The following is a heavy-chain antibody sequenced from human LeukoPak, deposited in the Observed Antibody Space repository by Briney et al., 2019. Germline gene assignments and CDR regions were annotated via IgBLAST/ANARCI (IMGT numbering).Heavy chain of an antibody. CDR1: GYSFTSYW. Sequence: GESLKISCKGSGYSFTSYWIGWVRQMPGKGLEWMGIIYPGDSDTRYSPSFQGQVTISADKSISTAYLQWSSLKASDTAMYYCASTRYCSGGSCYSLAAFDIWGQGTMVTVSS. CDR2: IYPGDSDT. D-gene: IGHD2-15*01. CDR3: ASTRYCSGGSCYSLAAFDI. V-gene: IGHV5-51*01. J-gene: IGHJ3*02.